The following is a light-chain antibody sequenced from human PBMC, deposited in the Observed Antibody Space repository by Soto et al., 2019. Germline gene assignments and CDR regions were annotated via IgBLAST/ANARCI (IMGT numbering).Light chain of an antibody. Sequence: EIVLTQSPGTLSLSTGERATLSCRASQSVSSSYLAWYQQRPGQAPRLVIYGGSSRATGIPDRFSGSGSGTDFTLTISRLESEDFAVFYCQQYGTSPWTFGQGTKVEIK. CDR1: QSVSSSY. J-gene: IGKJ1*01. V-gene: IGKV3-20*01. CDR2: GGS. CDR3: QQYGTSPWT.